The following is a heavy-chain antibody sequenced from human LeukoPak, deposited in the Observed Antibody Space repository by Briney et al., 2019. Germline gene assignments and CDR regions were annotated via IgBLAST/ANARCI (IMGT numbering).Heavy chain of an antibody. V-gene: IGHV6-1*01. D-gene: IGHD6-6*01. Sequence: SQTLSLTCAISGDSVSTDSAAWNWIRQSPSRGLEWLARTYYRSKWYNDYVVSVKSRITINPDTSKNQFSLHLNSVTPEDTAVYYCVREYSSSFDYWGQGTLVTVSS. J-gene: IGHJ4*02. CDR3: VREYSSSFDY. CDR1: GDSVSTDSAA. CDR2: TYYRSKWYN.